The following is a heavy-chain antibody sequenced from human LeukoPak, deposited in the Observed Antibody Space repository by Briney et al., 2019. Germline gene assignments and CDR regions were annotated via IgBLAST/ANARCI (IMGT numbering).Heavy chain of an antibody. D-gene: IGHD6-6*01. J-gene: IGHJ6*03. CDR1: GDSISSGGYY. V-gene: IGHV4-39*07. Sequence: SETLSLTCTVSGDSISSGGYYWGWIRQPPGKGLEWIGSIYYSGSTYYNPSLKSRVTISVDTSKNQFSLRLNSVTAADTAVYYCARDFSSSSSVYYYYYMDVWGKGTSVTVSS. CDR2: IYYSGST. CDR3: ARDFSSSSSVYYYYYMDV.